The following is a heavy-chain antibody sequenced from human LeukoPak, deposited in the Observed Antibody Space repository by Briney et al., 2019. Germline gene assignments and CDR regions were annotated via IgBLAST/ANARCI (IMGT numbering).Heavy chain of an antibody. Sequence: ASVKVSCKVSGYTLTELSMHWVRQAPGKGLEWMGGFDPEDGETIYAQKFQGRVTMTEDTSTDTAYMELSSLRSEDTAVYYCARDMAVAGTPDLDYWGQGTLVTVSS. CDR3: ARDMAVAGTPDLDY. CDR1: GYTLTELS. V-gene: IGHV1-24*01. D-gene: IGHD6-19*01. CDR2: FDPEDGET. J-gene: IGHJ4*02.